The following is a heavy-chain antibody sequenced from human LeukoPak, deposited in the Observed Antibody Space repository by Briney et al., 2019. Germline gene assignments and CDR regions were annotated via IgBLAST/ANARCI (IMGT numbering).Heavy chain of an antibody. CDR2: IKQDGSEK. V-gene: IGHV3-7*02. J-gene: IGHJ5*02. CDR1: GFTFSNYW. CDR3: ARGRWFDP. Sequence: TGGSLRLSCAASGFTFSNYWMSWVRQAPGKGLEWVAKIKQDGSEKYYVDSVKGRFTISRDNAKNSLYLQMNSLRGEDTAVYYCARGRWFDPWGQGTLVTVSS.